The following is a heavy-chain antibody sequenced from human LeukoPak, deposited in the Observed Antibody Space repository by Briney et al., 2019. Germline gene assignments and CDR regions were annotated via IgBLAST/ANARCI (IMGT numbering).Heavy chain of an antibody. J-gene: IGHJ3*02. V-gene: IGHV3-48*03. CDR1: GFTFSSHE. D-gene: IGHD4-11*01. CDR3: ARGGGNDYKYNAFDI. Sequence: GGSLRLSCAASGFTFSSHEMNWVRQAPGKGLECVSYISSSGSSKYYADSVKGRFTISRDNAKNSLYLQMNSLRAEDTAVYYCARGGGNDYKYNAFDIWGQGTMVAVSS. CDR2: ISSSGSSK.